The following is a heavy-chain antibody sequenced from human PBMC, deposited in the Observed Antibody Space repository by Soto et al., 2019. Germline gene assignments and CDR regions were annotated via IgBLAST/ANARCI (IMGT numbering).Heavy chain of an antibody. Sequence: QITLKESGPTLVKPTQTLTLTCTFSGFSLSTTAEGVGWIRQPPGKALEWLALIYWDDDERYSPSLKSRLTITKDTSKNLVVLTMTNVDPVDTATYYCAHGSCSSADCYPNPYLDYWRQGILVTVSS. CDR2: IYWDDDE. CDR3: AHGSCSSADCYPNPYLDY. J-gene: IGHJ4*02. CDR1: GFSLSTTAEG. V-gene: IGHV2-5*02. D-gene: IGHD2-2*01.